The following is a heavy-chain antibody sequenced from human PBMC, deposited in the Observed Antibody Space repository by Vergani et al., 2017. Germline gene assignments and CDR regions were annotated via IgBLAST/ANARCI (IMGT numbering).Heavy chain of an antibody. Sequence: EVQLVESGGDLVQPGRSLRLSCTASGFTFGYYAMDWFRQAPGQGLEWVGGIRSKAYGQATIYAASVKGRFTISRDDSKNTLYLQMNSLKTEDTAVYYCTTDLGYYDSSGYYYVNWAEYFQHWGQGTLVTVSS. CDR3: TTDLGYYDSSGYYYVNWAEYFQH. D-gene: IGHD3-22*01. V-gene: IGHV3-49*03. CDR1: GFTFGYYA. J-gene: IGHJ1*01. CDR2: IRSKAYGQAT.